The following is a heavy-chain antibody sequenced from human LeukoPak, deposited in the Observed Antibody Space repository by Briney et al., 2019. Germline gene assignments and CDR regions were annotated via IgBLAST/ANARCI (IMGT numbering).Heavy chain of an antibody. J-gene: IGHJ4*02. CDR3: ARGAYDSSGIVDY. CDR1: GGSISSGGYY. V-gene: IGHV4-31*03. D-gene: IGHD3-22*01. Sequence: SETLSLTCTVPGGSISSGGYYWSWIRQHPGKDLEWIGYIYYSGSTYYNPSLKSRVTISVDTSKNQFSLKLSSVTAADTAVYYCARGAYDSSGIVDYWGQGTLVTVSS. CDR2: IYYSGST.